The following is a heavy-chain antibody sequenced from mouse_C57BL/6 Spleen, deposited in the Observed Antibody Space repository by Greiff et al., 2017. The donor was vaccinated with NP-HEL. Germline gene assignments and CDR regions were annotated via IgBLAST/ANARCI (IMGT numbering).Heavy chain of an antibody. D-gene: IGHD1-1*01. V-gene: IGHV1-59*01. J-gene: IGHJ2*01. CDR2: IDPSDSYT. CDR1: GYTFTSYW. Sequence: QVQLKQPGAELVRPGTSVKLSCKASGYTFTSYWMHWVKQRPGQGLEWIGVIDPSDSYTNYNQKFKGKATLTVDTSSSTAYMQLSSLTSEDSAVYYCARGKAVVDYYFDYWGQGTTLTVSS. CDR3: ARGKAVVDYYFDY.